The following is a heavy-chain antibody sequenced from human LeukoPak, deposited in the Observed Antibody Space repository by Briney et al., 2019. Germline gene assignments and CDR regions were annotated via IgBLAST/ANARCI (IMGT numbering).Heavy chain of an antibody. Sequence: GGSLRLSCVASGFTFSSYAMSWVRQAPGKGLEWVSTISGSDGSTYYADSVKGRFTISRDNSKNTLYLQMNSLRAEDTAVYYCAKRGSGPFFMDVWGQGTTVTVSS. CDR3: AKRGSGPFFMDV. CDR2: ISGSDGST. D-gene: IGHD3-10*01. J-gene: IGHJ6*02. V-gene: IGHV3-23*01. CDR1: GFTFSSYA.